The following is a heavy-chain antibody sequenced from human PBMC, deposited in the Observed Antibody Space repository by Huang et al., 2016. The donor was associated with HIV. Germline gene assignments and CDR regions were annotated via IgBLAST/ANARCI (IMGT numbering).Heavy chain of an antibody. V-gene: IGHV1-69*10. Sequence: VQLVQSGAEVKRTGTSVKISCKASGGSFNSLAFNWVRQAPGQGLQNMGVIVPRCSVANYAEKFRGRLTISADKSTSTVFMELRGLTSEDTAVFFCAREGQTWYGKPIAAFEIWGQGTTVIVSP. CDR2: IVPRCSVA. D-gene: IGHD6-13*01. CDR1: GGSFNSLA. CDR3: AREGQTWYGKPIAAFEI. J-gene: IGHJ3*02.